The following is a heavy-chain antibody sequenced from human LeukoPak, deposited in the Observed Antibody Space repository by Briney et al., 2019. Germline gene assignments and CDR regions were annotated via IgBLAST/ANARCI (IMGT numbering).Heavy chain of an antibody. D-gene: IGHD3-22*01. Sequence: APVKVSCKTSGYTFTNYGMHWVRQAPRQSLEWMGWINTGIGNTKSSQKFQDRVALTRDTSAGTAYMELNSLSSEDTAVYYCARVPLHDASGRYYPHWGQGTLVTVSS. CDR1: GYTFTNYG. V-gene: IGHV1-3*04. CDR2: INTGIGNT. CDR3: ARVPLHDASGRYYPH. J-gene: IGHJ1*01.